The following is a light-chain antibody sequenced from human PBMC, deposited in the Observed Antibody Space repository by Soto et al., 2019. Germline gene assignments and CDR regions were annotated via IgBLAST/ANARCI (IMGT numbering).Light chain of an antibody. V-gene: IGLV8-61*01. CDR1: SGSVSTNYY. J-gene: IGLJ2*01. CDR3: VLYMGGEWV. CDR2: TTN. Sequence: QTVVTQEPSFSVSPGGTVTLTCGWTSGSVSTNYYPSWYQQAPGQAPRTLIYTTNTRSSGVPDRFSGSILGNKAALTITGAQADDESDYYCVLYMGGEWVFGGGTKLTVL.